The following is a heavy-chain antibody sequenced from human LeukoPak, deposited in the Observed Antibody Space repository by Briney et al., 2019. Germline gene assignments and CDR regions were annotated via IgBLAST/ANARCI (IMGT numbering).Heavy chain of an antibody. CDR3: AGAISPNIGANDTGRHAFDT. CDR1: GYTFTGYY. CDR2: INPNSGGT. J-gene: IGHJ3*02. V-gene: IGHV1-2*02. Sequence: ASVKVSCKASGYTFTGYYMHWVQQAPGQGLEWMGWINPNSGGTNYAQKFQGRVTMTRDTSTSTVYMELSSLRSEDTAVYYCAGAISPNIGANDTGRHAFDTWGQGTMVTVSS. D-gene: IGHD5-12*01.